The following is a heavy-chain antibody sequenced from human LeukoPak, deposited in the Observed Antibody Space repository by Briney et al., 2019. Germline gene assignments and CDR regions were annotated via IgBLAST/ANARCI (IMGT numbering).Heavy chain of an antibody. Sequence: NTSETLSLTCTVPGGSMSSYYWSWIRQPPGKGLEWIGYIYYSGSTKYNPSLKSRVTISVDTSKNQFSLKLSSVTAADTAVYYCARGARAGYNLEPFDYWGQGTLVTVSS. J-gene: IGHJ4*02. CDR3: ARGARAGYNLEPFDY. D-gene: IGHD5-24*01. CDR2: IYYSGST. V-gene: IGHV4-59*08. CDR1: GGSMSSYY.